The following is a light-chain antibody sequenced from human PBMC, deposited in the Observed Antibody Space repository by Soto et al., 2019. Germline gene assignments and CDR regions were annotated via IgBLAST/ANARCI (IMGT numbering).Light chain of an antibody. J-gene: IGKJ5*01. CDR2: GAS. CDR3: HQYGSSPAT. CDR1: QSVSSSF. Sequence: EIGLTQSPGTLSLSPGERATLSCRASQSVSSSFLAWYQQKPGQAPRLLIYGASSRATGIPDRFSGSGSGTDFTLTISRLEPEDFAVYYCHQYGSSPATFGQGRRLEVK. V-gene: IGKV3-20*01.